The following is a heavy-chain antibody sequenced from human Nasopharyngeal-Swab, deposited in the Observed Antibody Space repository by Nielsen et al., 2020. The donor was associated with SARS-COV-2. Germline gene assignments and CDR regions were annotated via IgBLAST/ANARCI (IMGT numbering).Heavy chain of an antibody. CDR3: ARDSFTGSSHLDY. V-gene: IGHV3-33*08. D-gene: IGHD6-6*01. CDR1: GFTFSSYS. CDR2: IWYDGSNK. Sequence: GESLKISCAASGFTFSSYSMNWVRQAPGKGLEWVAVIWYDGSNKYYADSVKGRFTISRDNSKNTLYLQMNSLRAEDTAVYYCARDSFTGSSHLDYWGQGTLVTVSS. J-gene: IGHJ4*02.